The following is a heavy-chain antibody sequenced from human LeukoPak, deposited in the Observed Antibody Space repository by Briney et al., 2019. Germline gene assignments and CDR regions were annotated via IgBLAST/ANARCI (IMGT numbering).Heavy chain of an antibody. CDR2: INWNGGRT. J-gene: IGHJ4*02. V-gene: IGHV3-20*04. D-gene: IGHD3-22*01. CDR3: ARHSMIVVGPSFDY. CDR1: GFTFDDFG. Sequence: GGSLRLSCAASGFTFDDFGMSWVRQAPGKGLEWVSGINWNGGRTGYADSVKGRFTISRDNAKNSLYLQMNSLRVEDTALYYCARHSMIVVGPSFDYWGQGTLVTVSS.